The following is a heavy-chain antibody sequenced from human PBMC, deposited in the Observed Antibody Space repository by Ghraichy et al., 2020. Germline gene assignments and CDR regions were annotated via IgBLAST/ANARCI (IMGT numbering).Heavy chain of an antibody. D-gene: IGHD4-11*01. J-gene: IGHJ4*02. CDR3: ARDWLNDGYSNYDAPGYFDY. CDR2: VSNYNGNT. CDR1: GYSFTNYG. Sequence: ASEKVSCKASGYSFTNYGISWVRQAPGQGLEWMGWVSNYNGNTNYAQKLQGRVTMTTDTSTNTAYMELRSLRSDDTAVYYCARDWLNDGYSNYDAPGYFDYWGQGTLVTVSP. V-gene: IGHV1-18*01.